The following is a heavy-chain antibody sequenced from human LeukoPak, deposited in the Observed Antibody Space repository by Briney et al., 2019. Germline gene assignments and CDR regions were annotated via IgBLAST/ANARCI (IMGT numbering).Heavy chain of an antibody. V-gene: IGHV4-34*01. Sequence: PSETLSLTCAVYGGSFSGYYWSWIRQPPGKGLEWIGEINHSGSTNYNLSLKSRVTISVDTSKNQFSLKLSSVTAADTAVYYCATKGYCSSTSCYTGFDPWGQGTLVTVSS. CDR1: GGSFSGYY. J-gene: IGHJ5*02. CDR3: ATKGYCSSTSCYTGFDP. CDR2: INHSGST. D-gene: IGHD2-2*02.